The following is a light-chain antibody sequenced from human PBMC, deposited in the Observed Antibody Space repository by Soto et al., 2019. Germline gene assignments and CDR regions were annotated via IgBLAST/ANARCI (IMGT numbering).Light chain of an antibody. J-gene: IGLJ3*02. Sequence: QSVLTQSPSASASLGASVKLTCTLSSGHSSYAIAWHQQQPEKGPRYLMKLNSDGSHSKGDGIPDRFSGSSSGAERYLTISSLQSEDEADYYCQNWGTGIWVFGGGTKLTV. CDR2: LNSDGSH. V-gene: IGLV4-69*01. CDR1: SGHSSYA. CDR3: QNWGTGIWV.